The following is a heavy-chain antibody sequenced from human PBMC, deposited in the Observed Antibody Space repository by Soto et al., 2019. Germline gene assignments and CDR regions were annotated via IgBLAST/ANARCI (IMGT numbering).Heavy chain of an antibody. J-gene: IGHJ6*02. V-gene: IGHV3-30*18. CDR2: ISYDGSNK. CDR1: GFTFSSYG. CDR3: AKDMLSDYYGMDV. Sequence: QVQLVESGGGVVQPGRSLRLSCAASGFTFSSYGMHWVRQAPGKGLEWVAVISYDGSNKYYADSVKGRFTISRDNSKNTLYLQINSLRAEDTAVYYCAKDMLSDYYGMDVWGQGTTVTVSS. D-gene: IGHD2-8*01.